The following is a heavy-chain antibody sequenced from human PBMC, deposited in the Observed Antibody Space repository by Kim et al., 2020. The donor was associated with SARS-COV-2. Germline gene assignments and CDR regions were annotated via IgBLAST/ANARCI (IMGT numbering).Heavy chain of an antibody. D-gene: IGHD6-19*01. Sequence: GGSLRLSCVASGFTFTSRAMSWVRQSPVKGLEWVASINNGGNPYYANSVKGRFTISRDITKDTLYLQVNSLRAGDTALYYCAKDHPSNGWPAFDSWGQGTLVSVSS. CDR1: GFTFTSRA. J-gene: IGHJ4*02. CDR2: INNGGNP. CDR3: AKDHPSNGWPAFDS. V-gene: IGHV3-23*01.